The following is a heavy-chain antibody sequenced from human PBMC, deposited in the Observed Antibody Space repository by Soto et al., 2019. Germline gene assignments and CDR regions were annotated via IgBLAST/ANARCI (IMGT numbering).Heavy chain of an antibody. Sequence: ASVKVSCKASGYTFTSYDINWVRQATGQGLEWMGWMNPNSGNTGYAQKFQGRVTMTRNTSISTAYMKLSSLRSEDTAVYYCARAGGYYYYYYMDVWGKGTTVTVSS. D-gene: IGHD1-26*01. V-gene: IGHV1-8*01. CDR1: GYTFTSYD. CDR2: MNPNSGNT. CDR3: ARAGGYYYYYYMDV. J-gene: IGHJ6*03.